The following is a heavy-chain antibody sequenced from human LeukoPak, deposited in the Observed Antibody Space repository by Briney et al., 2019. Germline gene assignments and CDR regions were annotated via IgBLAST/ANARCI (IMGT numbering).Heavy chain of an antibody. Sequence: ASVKVSRKASGYTFTSYDIKWVRQATGQGLEWMGWLNPNSGNTGYAQKFQGRVTVTRDTSISTAYMELTGLRSEDTGVYYCARGPNYYYHMDVWGKGTTVTVSS. V-gene: IGHV1-8*01. CDR3: ARGPNYYYHMDV. CDR2: LNPNSGNT. J-gene: IGHJ6*03. CDR1: GYTFTSYD.